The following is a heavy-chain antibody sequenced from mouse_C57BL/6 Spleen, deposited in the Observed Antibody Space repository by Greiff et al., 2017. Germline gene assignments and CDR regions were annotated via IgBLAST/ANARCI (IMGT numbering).Heavy chain of an antibody. Sequence: VQLQQSGPELVKPGASVKISCKASGYSFTDYNMNWVKQSNGKSLEWIGVINPNYGTTSYNQKFKGKATLTVDQSSSTAYMQLNSLTSEDSAVYYCAKISTMVTTRAMDYWGQGTSVTVSS. CDR2: INPNYGTT. D-gene: IGHD2-2*01. CDR1: GYSFTDYN. J-gene: IGHJ4*01. CDR3: AKISTMVTTRAMDY. V-gene: IGHV1-39*01.